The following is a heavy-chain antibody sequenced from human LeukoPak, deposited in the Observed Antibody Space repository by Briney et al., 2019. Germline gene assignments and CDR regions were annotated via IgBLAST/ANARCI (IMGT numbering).Heavy chain of an antibody. D-gene: IGHD3-22*01. CDR3: ASAPYSSGYYDYYYYMDV. J-gene: IGHJ6*03. Sequence: ASVKVSCKASGYTFTGYYMHWVRQAPGHGLEWMGRINPNSGGTNYAQKFQRRVTMTRDTSISTAYMELSRLRSDDTAVYYCASAPYSSGYYDYYYYMDVWGKGTTVTVSS. CDR2: INPNSGGT. CDR1: GYTFTGYY. V-gene: IGHV1-2*06.